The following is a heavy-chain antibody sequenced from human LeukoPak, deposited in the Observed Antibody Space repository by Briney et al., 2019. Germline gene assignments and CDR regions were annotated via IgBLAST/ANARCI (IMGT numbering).Heavy chain of an antibody. Sequence: SETLSLTCTVSGGSISSSSYYWGWIRQPPGKGLEWIGSIYYSGSTYYTPSLKSRVTISVDTSKNQFSLKLSSVTAADTAVYYCASVGYCSGGSCANDAFDIWGQGTMVTVSS. CDR3: ASVGYCSGGSCANDAFDI. J-gene: IGHJ3*02. CDR1: GGSISSSSYY. D-gene: IGHD2-15*01. V-gene: IGHV4-39*01. CDR2: IYYSGST.